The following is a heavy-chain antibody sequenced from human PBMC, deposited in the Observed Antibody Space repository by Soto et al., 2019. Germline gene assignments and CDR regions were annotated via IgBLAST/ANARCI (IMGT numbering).Heavy chain of an antibody. J-gene: IGHJ4*02. D-gene: IGHD3-22*01. CDR2: IYHSGST. Sequence: SETLSLTCAVSGGSISSSNWWSWVRQPPGKGLEWIGEIYHSGSTNYNPSLKSRVTISVDKSKNQFSLKLSSVTAADTAVYYCASSYYYDSSGYYPFDYWGQGXLVTVSS. CDR3: ASSYYYDSSGYYPFDY. V-gene: IGHV4-4*02. CDR1: GGSISSSNW.